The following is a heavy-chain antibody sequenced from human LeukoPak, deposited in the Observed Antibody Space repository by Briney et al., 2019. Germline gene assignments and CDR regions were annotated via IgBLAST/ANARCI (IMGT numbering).Heavy chain of an antibody. CDR1: GFTFSSYS. V-gene: IGHV3-21*01. CDR2: ISSSSSYI. J-gene: IGHJ3*02. CDR3: ARDIGSGWYDAFDI. D-gene: IGHD6-19*01. Sequence: GGSLRLSCAASGFTFSSYSMNWVRRAPGKGLEWVSSISSSSSYIYYADSVKGRFTISRDNAKNSLYLQMNSLRAEDTAVYYCARDIGSGWYDAFDIWGQGTMVTVSS.